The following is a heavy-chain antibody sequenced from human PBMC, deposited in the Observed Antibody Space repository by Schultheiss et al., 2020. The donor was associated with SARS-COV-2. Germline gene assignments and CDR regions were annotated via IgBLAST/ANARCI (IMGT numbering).Heavy chain of an antibody. Sequence: SETLSLTCAVYGGSFSGYYWSWIRQPPGKGLEWIGEINHSGSTNYNPSLKSRVTISVDKSKNQFSLKLTSVTAADTAVYYCARGVSGYSYGKADYWGQGTLVTVSS. V-gene: IGHV4-34*01. J-gene: IGHJ4*02. CDR2: INHSGST. CDR1: GGSFSGYY. D-gene: IGHD5-18*01. CDR3: ARGVSGYSYGKADY.